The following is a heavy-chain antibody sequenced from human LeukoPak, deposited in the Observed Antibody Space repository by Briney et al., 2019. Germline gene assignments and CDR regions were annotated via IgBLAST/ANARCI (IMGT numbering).Heavy chain of an antibody. CDR3: AREGTTLYYYMDV. CDR2: ISSSSYI. V-gene: IGHV3-21*01. CDR1: GFTFSSYS. D-gene: IGHD1-7*01. J-gene: IGHJ6*03. Sequence: GGSLRLSCAASGFTFSSYSMNWVRQAPGKGLEWVSSISSSSYIYYADSVKGRFTISRDNAKNSLYLQMNSLRAEDTAVYYCAREGTTLYYYMDVWGKGTTVTVSS.